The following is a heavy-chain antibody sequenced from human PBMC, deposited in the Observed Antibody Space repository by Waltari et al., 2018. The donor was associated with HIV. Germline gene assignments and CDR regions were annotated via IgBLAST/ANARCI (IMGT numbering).Heavy chain of an antibody. V-gene: IGHV3-7*01. J-gene: IGHJ4*02. D-gene: IGHD6-13*01. CDR1: GSPFCRPW. CDR3: ARRQQLTD. CDR2: IKEDGSEI. Sequence: EVRLVESGGGLVQPGGSLSLSCASSGSPFCRPWRTWLRQAPGKGLEWVANIKEDGSEIHYVDSVKGRFTISRDNAKNSLYLQMNSLRAEDTAVYYCARRQQLTDWGQGTLVTVSS.